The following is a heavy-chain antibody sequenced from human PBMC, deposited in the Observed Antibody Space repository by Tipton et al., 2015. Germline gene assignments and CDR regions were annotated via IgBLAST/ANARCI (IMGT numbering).Heavy chain of an antibody. CDR1: GLTVGSNY. CDR2: IYPDGRT. Sequence: SLRLSCAASGLTVGSNYMSWVRQAPGKGLDWVSIIYPDGRTFYADSVKGRFPISRDNSKNTLYFQMNSLRAEDTAVYYCARRDIINTPVVLHGAFDIWGQGTMVTVSS. J-gene: IGHJ3*02. CDR3: ARRDIINTPVVLHGAFDI. V-gene: IGHV3-53*01. D-gene: IGHD3-16*01.